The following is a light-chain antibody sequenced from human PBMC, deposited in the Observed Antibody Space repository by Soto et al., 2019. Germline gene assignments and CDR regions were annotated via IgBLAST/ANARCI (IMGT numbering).Light chain of an antibody. CDR2: EVN. V-gene: IGLV2-8*01. J-gene: IGLJ3*02. Sequence: QSVLTQPPSASGSSRESVTISCTGTSSDVGGYNYVSWYQQHPGKAPKVMIYEVNKRPSGVPDRFSGSKSGNTASLTVSGLQAEDEADYFCKSYTGINNWVFSGGIKLTVL. CDR3: KSYTGINNWV. CDR1: SSDVGGYNY.